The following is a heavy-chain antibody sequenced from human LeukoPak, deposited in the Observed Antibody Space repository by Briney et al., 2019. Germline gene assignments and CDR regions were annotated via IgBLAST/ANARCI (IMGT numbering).Heavy chain of an antibody. V-gene: IGHV3-30-3*01. CDR1: GFTFSSYA. CDR3: AREGMFRGVPDAFDM. J-gene: IGHJ3*02. CDR2: ISYDGSNK. D-gene: IGHD3-10*01. Sequence: GRSLRLSCAASGFTFSSYAMHWVRQAPGKGLEWVAVISYDGSNKYYADSVKGRFTTSRDNSKNTLYLQMNSLRAEDTAVYYCAREGMFRGVPDAFDMWGQGTMVTVSS.